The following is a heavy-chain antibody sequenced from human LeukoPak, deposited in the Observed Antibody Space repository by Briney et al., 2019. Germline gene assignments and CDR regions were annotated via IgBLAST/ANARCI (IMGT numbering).Heavy chain of an antibody. CDR1: GFTFSSYW. CDR3: ARSNQADDY. D-gene: IGHD1-14*01. CDR2: INPGGSSI. V-gene: IGHV3-74*01. Sequence: PGGSLRLSCAASGFTFSSYWMHWVRQVPGKGLVWVARINPGGSSITYADSGKGRFTISRDNAKNTLYLQMDSLRAEDTGVYYCARSNQADDYWGQGTLVTVSS. J-gene: IGHJ4*02.